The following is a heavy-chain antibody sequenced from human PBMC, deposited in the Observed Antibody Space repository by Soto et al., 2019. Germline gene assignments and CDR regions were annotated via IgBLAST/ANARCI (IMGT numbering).Heavy chain of an antibody. Sequence: EVQLVESGGGLVKPGGSLRLSCAASGFTFSTYTLNWVRQAPGKGLEWVSSISSGSSYIYYAGSVKGRFTISRDNAKNSLYLQMNSLRAEDTAVYYCARGVYYFGYWGQGTLVTVSS. CDR3: ARGVYYFGY. CDR2: ISSGSSYI. V-gene: IGHV3-21*01. CDR1: GFTFSTYT. J-gene: IGHJ4*02.